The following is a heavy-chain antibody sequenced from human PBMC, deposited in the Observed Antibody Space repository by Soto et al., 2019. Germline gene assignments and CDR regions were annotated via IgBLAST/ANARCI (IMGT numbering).Heavy chain of an antibody. J-gene: IGHJ6*01. V-gene: IGHV1-46*01. Sequence: ASVKVSCKASGYTFTSYYMHWVRQAPGQGLEWMGIINPSGGSTSYAQKFQGRVTMTRDTSTSTVYMELSSLRSEDTAVYYCARDQSIVGATTAYYSGMDVWGQGTTVTRSS. CDR1: GYTFTSYY. CDR3: ARDQSIVGATTAYYSGMDV. D-gene: IGHD1-26*01. CDR2: INPSGGST.